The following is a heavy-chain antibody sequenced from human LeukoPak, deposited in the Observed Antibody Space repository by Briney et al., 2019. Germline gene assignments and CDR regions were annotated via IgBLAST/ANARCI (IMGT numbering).Heavy chain of an antibody. CDR2: IYYSGST. CDR3: ARSSDIVATIDY. V-gene: IGHV4-59*01. D-gene: IGHD5-12*01. CDR1: GGSITTYY. J-gene: IGHJ4*02. Sequence: SETLSLTCTVSGGSITTYYWSWIRQPPGKGLEWIGYIYYSGSTNYNPSLKSRVTISVDTSNNQFSLKLSSVTAADTAVYYCARSSDIVATIDYWGQGTLVTVSS.